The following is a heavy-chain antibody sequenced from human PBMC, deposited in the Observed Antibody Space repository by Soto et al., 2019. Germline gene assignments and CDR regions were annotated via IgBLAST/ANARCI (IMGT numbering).Heavy chain of an antibody. CDR2: ISSSGSTI. Sequence: PGGSVRLSCAASGFTFSSYSMNWVRQAPGKGLERVSYISSSGSTIYYADSVKGRFTISRDNAKNSLYLQMNSLRAEDTAVYYCAIATGIADLDAFDIWGQGTMVTVSS. CDR3: AIATGIADLDAFDI. D-gene: IGHD6-13*01. J-gene: IGHJ3*02. V-gene: IGHV3-48*01. CDR1: GFTFSSYS.